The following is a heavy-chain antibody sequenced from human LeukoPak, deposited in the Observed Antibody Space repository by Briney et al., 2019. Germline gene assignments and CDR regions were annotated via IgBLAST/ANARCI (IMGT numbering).Heavy chain of an antibody. CDR1: GASLSETS. D-gene: IGHD1-26*01. V-gene: IGHV1-24*01. J-gene: IGHJ4*02. CDR3: ATADKWEPLDY. CDR2: FDPENGES. Sequence: ASVKVSCKVSGASLSETSIHWVRQAPGQWLEWMGGFDPENGESIFAQRFQGRFSMTEDTSTDTAYMELRSLRPEDTAVYYCATADKWEPLDYWGQGTLVTVSS.